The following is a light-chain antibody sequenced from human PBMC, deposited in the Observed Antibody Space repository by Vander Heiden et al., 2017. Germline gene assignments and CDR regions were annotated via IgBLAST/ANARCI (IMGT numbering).Light chain of an antibody. CDR1: QSVSSSY. CDR2: GAS. CDR3: QQYGSSSST. V-gene: IGKV3-20*01. Sequence: ERATLSCRASQSVSSSYLAWYQQKPGQAPRLLIYGASSRATGIPDFTLTISRLEPEDFAVYYCQQYGSSSSTFGQGTKVEIK. J-gene: IGKJ1*01.